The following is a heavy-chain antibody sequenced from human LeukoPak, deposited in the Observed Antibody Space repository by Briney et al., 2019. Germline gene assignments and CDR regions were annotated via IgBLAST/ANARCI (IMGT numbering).Heavy chain of an antibody. J-gene: IGHJ6*02. V-gene: IGHV3-30*18. D-gene: IGHD6-19*01. CDR2: ISSDGTNK. CDR1: GFTFSTFA. CDR3: AKDPIAVAGNNYYRMDA. Sequence: PGGSLRLSCAASGFTFSTFAMHWVRQAPGKGLEWVAVISSDGTNKYYADSVKGRFTISRDNSKNTLYLQMNSLRAEDTAVYYCAKDPIAVAGNNYYRMDAWGQGTTVSVSS.